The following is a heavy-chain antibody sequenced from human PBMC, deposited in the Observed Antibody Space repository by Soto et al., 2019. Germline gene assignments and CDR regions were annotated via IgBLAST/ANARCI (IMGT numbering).Heavy chain of an antibody. CDR3: ARGQRVSSSTHSFDY. D-gene: IGHD6-13*01. J-gene: IGHJ4*02. Sequence: ASVKVSCKASGYTFTSYYMHWVRQAPGQGLEWMGWINPNSGGTNYAQKFQGWVTMTRDTSISTAYMELSRLRSDDTAVYYCARGQRVSSSTHSFDYWGQGTLVTVSS. V-gene: IGHV1-2*04. CDR1: GYTFTSYY. CDR2: INPNSGGT.